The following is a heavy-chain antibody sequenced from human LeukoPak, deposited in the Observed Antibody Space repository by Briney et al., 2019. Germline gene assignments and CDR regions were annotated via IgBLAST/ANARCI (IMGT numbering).Heavy chain of an antibody. CDR2: IIPILGIA. CDR1: GGTFSSYA. Sequence: SVKVSCKASGGTFSSYAISWVRQAPGQGLEWMGRIIPILGIANYAQKFQGRVTITRDTSINTAYMELSSLTSEDTAVYYCARVDGSPDSWGQGTLVTVSS. J-gene: IGHJ4*02. V-gene: IGHV1-69*04. CDR3: ARVDGSPDS. D-gene: IGHD2-15*01.